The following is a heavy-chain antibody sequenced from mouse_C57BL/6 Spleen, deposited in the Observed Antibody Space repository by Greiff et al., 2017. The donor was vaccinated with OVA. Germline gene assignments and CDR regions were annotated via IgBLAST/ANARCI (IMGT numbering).Heavy chain of an antibody. Sequence: EVQLHQSGPELVKPGASVKISCKASGYTFTDYYMNWVKQSHGKSLEWIGDINPNNGGTSYNQKFKGKATLTVDKSSSTAYMELRSLTSEDSAVYYCARGSNSFAYWGQGTLVTVSA. CDR1: GYTFTDYY. CDR3: ARGSNSFAY. D-gene: IGHD2-5*01. CDR2: INPNNGGT. V-gene: IGHV1-26*01. J-gene: IGHJ3*01.